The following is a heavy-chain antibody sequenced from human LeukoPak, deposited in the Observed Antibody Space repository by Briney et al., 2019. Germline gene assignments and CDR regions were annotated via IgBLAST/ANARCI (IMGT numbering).Heavy chain of an antibody. CDR3: ARDDSSGYYQDAFDI. Sequence: ASEKVSCKASGYTFTSYYMHWVRQAPGQGLEWMGIINPSGGSTSYAQKFQGRVTMTRDMSTSTVYMELSSLRSEDAAVYYCARDDSSGYYQDAFDIWGQGTMVTVSS. CDR1: GYTFTSYY. CDR2: INPSGGST. J-gene: IGHJ3*02. D-gene: IGHD3-22*01. V-gene: IGHV1-46*01.